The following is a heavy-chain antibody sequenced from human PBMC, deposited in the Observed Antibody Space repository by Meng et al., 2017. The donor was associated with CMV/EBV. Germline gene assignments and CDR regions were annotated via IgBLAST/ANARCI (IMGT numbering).Heavy chain of an antibody. J-gene: IGHJ6*02. CDR3: ARDCPPFTMVRGVTLSDGMDV. CDR1: GSTFSSYA. D-gene: IGHD3-10*01. Sequence: LSLTCAASGSTFSSYALHWVRQAPGKGLEWVAVISYDGSNKYYADPVKGRFTISRDNSKNTLYLQMNSLKAEDTAVYYCARDCPPFTMVRGVTLSDGMDVWGQGTTVTVSS. CDR2: ISYDGSNK. V-gene: IGHV3-30*04.